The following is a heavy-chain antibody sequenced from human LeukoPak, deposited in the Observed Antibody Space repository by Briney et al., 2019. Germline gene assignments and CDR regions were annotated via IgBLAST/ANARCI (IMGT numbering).Heavy chain of an antibody. CDR2: IKSKADGGTT. Sequence: GGSLRLSCAASGFTFSNAWISWVRQAPGKGLEWVGRIKSKADGGTTDYAAPVKGRFTIFRDDSKNTLYPEKNSLKTRDTAVYYCTTRWDDGVKGYWGQGTLVTVSS. CDR1: GFTFSNAW. CDR3: TTRWDDGVKGY. D-gene: IGHD3-10*01. V-gene: IGHV3-15*01. J-gene: IGHJ4*02.